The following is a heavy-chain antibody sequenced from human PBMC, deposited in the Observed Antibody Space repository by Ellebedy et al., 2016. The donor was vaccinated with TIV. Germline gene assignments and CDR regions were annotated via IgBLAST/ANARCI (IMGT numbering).Heavy chain of an antibody. CDR1: GFTFSSYA. CDR3: KARLWRGGDCYSCLGVDY. D-gene: IGHD2-21*02. Sequence: PGGSLRLSCAASGFTFSSYAMHWVRQAPGKGLEYVSAISSNGGSTYYADSVKGRFTISRDNSKNTLYLQMSSLRAEDTAVYYCKARLWRGGDCYSCLGVDYWGQGTLVTVSS. J-gene: IGHJ4*02. V-gene: IGHV3-64D*06. CDR2: ISSNGGST.